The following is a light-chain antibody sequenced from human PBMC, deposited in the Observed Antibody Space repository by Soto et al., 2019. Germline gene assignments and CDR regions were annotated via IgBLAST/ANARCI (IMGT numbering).Light chain of an antibody. V-gene: IGKV1-5*03. Sequence: DIQMTQSPSTLSASVGDRVTITCRASQSISIWLAWYQQKPGKAPKILIYKASSLESGVPSRFSGSGSGTEFTLTISSLQPDDFATYYFLQCSSYPYTFGQGTKVDIK. CDR1: QSISIW. CDR3: LQCSSYPYT. J-gene: IGKJ2*01. CDR2: KAS.